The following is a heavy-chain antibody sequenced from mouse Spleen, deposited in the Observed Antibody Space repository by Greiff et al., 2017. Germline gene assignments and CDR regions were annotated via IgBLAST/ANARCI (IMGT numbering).Heavy chain of an antibody. CDR1: GYSFTSYY. CDR3: ARGTTATHYFDY. D-gene: IGHD1-2*01. J-gene: IGHJ2*01. V-gene: IGHV1-66*01. CDR2: IYPGSGNT. Sequence: QVQLQQSGPELVKPGASVKISCTASGYSFTSYYIHWVKQRPGQGLEWIGWIYPGSGNTKYNEKFKGKATLTADTSSSAAYMQLSSLTSEDSAVYYCARGTTATHYFDYWGQGTTLTVSS.